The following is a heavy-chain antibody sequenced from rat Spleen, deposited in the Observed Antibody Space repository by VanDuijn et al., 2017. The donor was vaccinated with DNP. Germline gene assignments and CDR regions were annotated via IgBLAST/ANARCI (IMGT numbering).Heavy chain of an antibody. CDR2: ITYSGST. CDR1: GYSITSNY. V-gene: IGHV3-1*01. Sequence: EVQLQESGPGLVKPSQSLSLTCSVTGYSITSNYWGWIRQFPGNKMEYIGHITYSGSTNYNPSLKSRISITRDTSKNQFFLQLNSVTAEDTATYYCARPYGGHRDYFDYWGQGVMVTVSS. CDR3: ARPYGGHRDYFDY. J-gene: IGHJ2*01. D-gene: IGHD1-3*01.